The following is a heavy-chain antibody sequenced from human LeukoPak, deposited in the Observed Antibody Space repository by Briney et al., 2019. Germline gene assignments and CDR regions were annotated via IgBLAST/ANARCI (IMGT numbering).Heavy chain of an antibody. V-gene: IGHV4-39*07. CDR3: ARLVRFGSGSHFDY. D-gene: IGHD3-10*01. CDR2: IYYSEST. CDR1: GGSISSNSYY. J-gene: IGHJ4*02. Sequence: SETLSLTCTVSGGSISSNSYYWGWIRQPPGKGLEWIGSIYYSESTYYNPSLKSRVTISVDTSKNQFSLEQTSVTAADTAVYYCARLVRFGSGSHFDYWGQGTLVTVSS.